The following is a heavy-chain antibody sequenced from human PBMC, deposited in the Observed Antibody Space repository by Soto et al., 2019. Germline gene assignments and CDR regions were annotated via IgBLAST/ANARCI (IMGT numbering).Heavy chain of an antibody. J-gene: IGHJ4*02. V-gene: IGHV1-69*12. CDR2: IIPIFGTA. D-gene: IGHD5-12*01. Sequence: QVQLVQSGAEVKKPGSSVKVSCKASGGTFSSYDISWVRQAPGQGLEWMGGIIPIFGTANYAQKFQGRVTXXAXXSTSTAYMELSSLRSEDTAVYYCARALVATTAFDSWGQGTLVTVSS. CDR1: GGTFSSYD. CDR3: ARALVATTAFDS.